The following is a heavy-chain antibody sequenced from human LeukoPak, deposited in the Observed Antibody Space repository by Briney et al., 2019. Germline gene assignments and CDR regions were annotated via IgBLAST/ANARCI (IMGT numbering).Heavy chain of an antibody. Sequence: PGGSLRLSCAASGFTFSSYAMHWVRQAPGKGLEGVAVISYDGSNKYYADSVKGRFTISRDNSKNTLYLQMNSLRAEDTAVYYCARIERRGPVDTSGPFFDYWGQGTLVTVSS. J-gene: IGHJ4*02. CDR3: ARIERRGPVDTSGPFFDY. V-gene: IGHV3-30-3*01. CDR2: ISYDGSNK. D-gene: IGHD1-1*01. CDR1: GFTFSSYA.